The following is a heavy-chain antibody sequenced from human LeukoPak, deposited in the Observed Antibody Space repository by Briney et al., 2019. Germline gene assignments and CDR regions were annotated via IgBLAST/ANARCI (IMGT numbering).Heavy chain of an antibody. D-gene: IGHD3-10*01. CDR1: GGSFSGYY. V-gene: IGHV4-34*01. J-gene: IGHJ6*02. CDR2: LNHSGST. CDR3: ARGRITTVRGVIRYYYGMDV. Sequence: PSETLSLTCAVYGGSFSGYYWSWIRQPPGKGLEWIGELNHSGSTNYNPSLKSRVTISVDTSKDQFSLKLSSVTPADTAVYYCARGRITTVRGVIRYYYGMDVWGQGTTVTVSS.